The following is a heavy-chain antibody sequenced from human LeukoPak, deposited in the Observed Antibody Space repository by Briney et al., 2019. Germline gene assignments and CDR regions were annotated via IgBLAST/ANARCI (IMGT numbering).Heavy chain of an antibody. Sequence: GGSLRLSCAASGFTFSRHNMNWVRQAPGKGLEWVSSISTSSSYIYYADSVKGRFTISRDSAKNSLYLQMNSLRAEDTAVYYCARVRYYYGSGSSYYFDYWGQGTLVTVSS. CDR3: ARVRYYYGSGSSYYFDY. V-gene: IGHV3-21*01. CDR2: ISTSSSYI. D-gene: IGHD3-10*01. J-gene: IGHJ4*02. CDR1: GFTFSRHN.